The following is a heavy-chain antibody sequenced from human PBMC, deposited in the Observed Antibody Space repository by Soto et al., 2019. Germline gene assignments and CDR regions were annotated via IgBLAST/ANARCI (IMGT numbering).Heavy chain of an antibody. V-gene: IGHV3-9*01. CDR1: GFTFDDYA. Sequence: GGSLRLSCAASGFTFDDYAMHWVRQAPGKGLEWVSGISWNSGSIGYADSVKGRFTISRDNAKNSLYLQMNSLRAEDTALYYCAKDIANIAVAGPFDYWGQGTLVTVSS. CDR3: AKDIANIAVAGPFDY. J-gene: IGHJ4*02. D-gene: IGHD6-19*01. CDR2: ISWNSGSI.